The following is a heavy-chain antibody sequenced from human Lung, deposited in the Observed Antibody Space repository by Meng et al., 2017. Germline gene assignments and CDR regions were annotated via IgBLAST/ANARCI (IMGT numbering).Heavy chain of an antibody. CDR3: VRERNRLLDP. CDR2: IYYSGST. J-gene: IGHJ5*02. V-gene: IGHV4-31*03. CDR1: GVSFSSGVYY. Sequence: QVQLKESGPGLVKPSQTLSLTCPVSGVSFSSGVYYWGWIRRHPGRGLEWIGYIYYSGSTFYNPAFKSRVTISVDTSKNQFSLNLNSVSAADTAVYYCVRERNRLLDPWGQGTLVTVSS. D-gene: IGHD3-3*01.